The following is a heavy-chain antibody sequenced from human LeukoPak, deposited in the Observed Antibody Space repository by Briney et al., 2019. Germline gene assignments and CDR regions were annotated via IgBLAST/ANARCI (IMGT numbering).Heavy chain of an antibody. CDR1: GGSISSGGYY. D-gene: IGHD6-19*01. CDR3: ARDRSSGWYHFDY. J-gene: IGHJ4*02. CDR2: IYYSGST. V-gene: IGHV4-31*01. Sequence: TSETLSLTCTVSGGSISSGGYYWSWIRQHPGKCLEWIAYIYYSGSTYYTPSRKSPVTISVHTSKNQFSLKLSSETAADTAVYYCARDRSSGWYHFDYWGQGTLVTVSS.